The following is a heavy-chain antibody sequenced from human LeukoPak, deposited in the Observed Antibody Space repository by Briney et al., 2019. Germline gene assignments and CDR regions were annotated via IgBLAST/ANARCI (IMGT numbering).Heavy chain of an antibody. Sequence: PSETLPLTCAVYGGSFSGYYWSWIRQPPGKGLEWIGEINHSGSTNYNPSLKSRVTISVDTSKNQFSLKLSSVTAADTAVYYCARGRRGGSYLWGNWFDPWGQGTLVTVSS. CDR3: ARGRRGGSYLWGNWFDP. D-gene: IGHD1-26*01. V-gene: IGHV4-34*01. CDR1: GGSFSGYY. J-gene: IGHJ5*02. CDR2: INHSGST.